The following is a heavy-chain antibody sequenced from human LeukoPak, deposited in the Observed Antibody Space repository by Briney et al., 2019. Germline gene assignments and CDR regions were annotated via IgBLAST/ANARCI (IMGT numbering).Heavy chain of an antibody. Sequence: PGGSLRLSCAASGFTFSNAWMSWVRQAPGKGLEWVGRIKSKTDGGTTDYAAPVKGRFTILRDDSKNTLYLQMNSLKTEDTAVYYCTTLYYDFWSGFSLAFDYWGQGTLVTVSS. CDR3: TTLYYDFWSGFSLAFDY. D-gene: IGHD3-3*01. J-gene: IGHJ4*02. V-gene: IGHV3-15*01. CDR1: GFTFSNAW. CDR2: IKSKTDGGTT.